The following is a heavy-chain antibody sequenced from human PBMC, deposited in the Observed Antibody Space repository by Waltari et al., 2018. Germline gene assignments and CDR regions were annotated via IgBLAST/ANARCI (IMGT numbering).Heavy chain of an antibody. CDR2: IIPIFGTA. Sequence: QVQLVQSGAEVKKPGSSVKVSCKASGGTFSSYAIRWVRKAPGQGLEWMGGIIPIFGTANYAQKFQGRVTITADESTSTAYMELSSLRSEDTAVYYCAFRDPTAVGQQGVDYWGQGTLVTVSS. J-gene: IGHJ4*02. CDR1: GGTFSSYA. V-gene: IGHV1-69*01. D-gene: IGHD6-19*01. CDR3: AFRDPTAVGQQGVDY.